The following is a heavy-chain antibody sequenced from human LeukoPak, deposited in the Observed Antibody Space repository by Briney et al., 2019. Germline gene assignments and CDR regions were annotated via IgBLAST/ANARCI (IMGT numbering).Heavy chain of an antibody. D-gene: IGHD3-9*01. CDR3: ARLFPYYDILTGYPYYFGY. V-gene: IGHV4-59*08. Sequence: SETLSLTCTVSGGSISSYYWSWIRQPPGRGLEWIGYIYYSGSTNYNPSLKSRVTISVDTSKNQFPLKLSSVTAADTAVYYCARLFPYYDILTGYPYYFGYWGQGTLVTVSS. J-gene: IGHJ4*02. CDR1: GGSISSYY. CDR2: IYYSGST.